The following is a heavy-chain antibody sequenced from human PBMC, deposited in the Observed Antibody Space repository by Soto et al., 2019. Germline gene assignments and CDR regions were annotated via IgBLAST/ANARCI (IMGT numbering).Heavy chain of an antibody. D-gene: IGHD4-17*01. CDR2: ISGSGGST. V-gene: IGHV3-23*01. J-gene: IGHJ4*02. CDR1: GFTFSSYA. Sequence: GGSLRLSCAASGFTFSSYAMSWVRQAPGKGLEWVSAISGSGGSTYYADSVKGRFTISRDNSKNTLYLQMNSLRAEDTAVYYCAKESTNDYGDYVLGYFDYWGQGTLVTVSS. CDR3: AKESTNDYGDYVLGYFDY.